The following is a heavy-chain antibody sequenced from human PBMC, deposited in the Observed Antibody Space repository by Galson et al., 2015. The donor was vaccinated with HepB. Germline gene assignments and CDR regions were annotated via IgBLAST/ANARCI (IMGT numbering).Heavy chain of an antibody. Sequence: SLRLSCAASGFTFSSYAMSWVRQAPGKGLEWVSSVSNGGDSTYYVDSVKGRFTISRDNSKYTLYLQMNSLRVEDTAVYHCAKRYCSSTSCYSLDVWGQGTTVTVSS. CDR2: VSNGGDST. D-gene: IGHD2-2*01. V-gene: IGHV3-23*01. CDR3: AKRYCSSTSCYSLDV. J-gene: IGHJ6*02. CDR1: GFTFSSYA.